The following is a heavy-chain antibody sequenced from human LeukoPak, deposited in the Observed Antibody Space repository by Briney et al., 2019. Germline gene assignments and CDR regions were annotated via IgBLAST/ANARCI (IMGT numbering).Heavy chain of an antibody. J-gene: IGHJ4*02. D-gene: IGHD1-26*01. CDR2: IWYDGSNK. Sequence: PGGSLRLSCAASGFTFSSYGMHWVRQAPGKGLEWVAVIWYDGSNKYYADSVKGRFTISRDNSKNTLYLQMNSLRAEDTAVYYCARGLAAGGREQFDYWGQGTLVTVSS. CDR1: GFTFSSYG. V-gene: IGHV3-33*01. CDR3: ARGLAAGGREQFDY.